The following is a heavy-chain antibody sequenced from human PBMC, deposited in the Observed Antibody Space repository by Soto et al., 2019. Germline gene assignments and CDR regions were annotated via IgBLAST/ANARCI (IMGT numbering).Heavy chain of an antibody. CDR2: ISSRGTYR. CDR1: GFIFSDYD. Sequence: QVQLVESGGGLVKPGGSLRLSCAASGFIFSDYDMSWVRQAPGKGLEWVSYISSRGTYRKYADSVTGRFTISRDDANNSLYLQMNSLRAEDTAVYYCVTFRGSETFYSPFNYWGQGTLVTVSS. CDR3: VTFRGSETFYSPFNY. D-gene: IGHD3-10*01. V-gene: IGHV3-11*06. J-gene: IGHJ4*02.